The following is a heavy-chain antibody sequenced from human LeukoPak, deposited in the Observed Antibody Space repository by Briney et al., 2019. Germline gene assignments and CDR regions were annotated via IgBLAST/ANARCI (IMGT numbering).Heavy chain of an antibody. V-gene: IGHV3-30-3*01. CDR1: GFTFSSYA. J-gene: IGHJ4*02. Sequence: QPGRSLRLSCAASGFTFSSYAMHWVRQAPGKGLEWVAVISYDGSNKYYADSVKGRFTISRDNSKNTLYLQMNSLRAEDTAVYYCARDTRDYYGSGSYRPLDYWGQGTLVTVSS. CDR2: ISYDGSNK. D-gene: IGHD3-10*01. CDR3: ARDTRDYYGSGSYRPLDY.